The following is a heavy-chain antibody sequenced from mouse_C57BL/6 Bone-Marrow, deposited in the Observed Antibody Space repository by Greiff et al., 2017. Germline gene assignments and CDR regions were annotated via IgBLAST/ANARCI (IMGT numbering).Heavy chain of an antibody. D-gene: IGHD1-1*01. V-gene: IGHV5-4*01. CDR2: ISDGGSYT. J-gene: IGHJ4*01. CDR3: ARDGSSPYYYAMDY. CDR1: GITFSSYA. Sequence: EVKVVESGGGLVKPGGSLKLSCAASGITFSSYAMSWVRQTPEKRLEWVATISDGGSYTYYPDNVKGRFTISRDNAKNNLYLQMSHLKSEDTAMYYCARDGSSPYYYAMDYWGQGTSVTVSS.